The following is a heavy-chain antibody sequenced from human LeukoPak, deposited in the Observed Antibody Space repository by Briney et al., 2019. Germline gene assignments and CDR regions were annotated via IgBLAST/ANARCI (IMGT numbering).Heavy chain of an antibody. V-gene: IGHV3-48*03. Sequence: PGGSLRLSCAASGFTFSSYEMNWVRQAPGKGLEWVSYISSSGSTIYYADSVKGRFTISRDNAKNSLYLQMNSLRAEDTAVYYCASLVGEVVVVADNWFDPWGQGTLVTVSS. CDR2: ISSSGSTI. D-gene: IGHD2-15*01. CDR3: ASLVGEVVVVADNWFDP. J-gene: IGHJ5*02. CDR1: GFTFSSYE.